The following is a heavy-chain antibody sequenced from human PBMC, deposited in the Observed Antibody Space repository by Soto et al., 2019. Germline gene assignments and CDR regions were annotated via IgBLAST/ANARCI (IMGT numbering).Heavy chain of an antibody. CDR3: TTVGTIFGVVPQHY. CDR2: IRSKAYGGTT. D-gene: IGHD3-3*01. J-gene: IGHJ4*02. CDR1: GFTFGDYA. V-gene: IGHV3-49*03. Sequence: PGGSLRLSCTASGFTFGDYAISWFRQAPGKGLEWVGFIRSKAYGGTTEYAASVKGRFTISRDDSKSIAYLQMNSLKTEDTAVYYCTTVGTIFGVVPQHYWCQTTLVSV.